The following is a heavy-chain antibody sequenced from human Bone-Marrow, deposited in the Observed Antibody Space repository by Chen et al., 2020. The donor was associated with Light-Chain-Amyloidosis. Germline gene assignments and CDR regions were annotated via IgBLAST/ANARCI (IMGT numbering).Heavy chain of an antibody. J-gene: IGHJ4*02. V-gene: IGHV5-51*01. CDR3: ARRRDGYNFDY. CDR2: IYPDASDA. CDR1: GYTFPNYW. Sequence: EVQLEQSVPKVKKPGESLKISCKGSGYTFPNYWSGWVRQMPGKGLEWMGVIYPDASDARYSPSFEGQVTISADKSITTAYLQWRSLKASDTAMYYCARRRDGYNFDYWGQGTLVTVSS. D-gene: IGHD5-12*01.